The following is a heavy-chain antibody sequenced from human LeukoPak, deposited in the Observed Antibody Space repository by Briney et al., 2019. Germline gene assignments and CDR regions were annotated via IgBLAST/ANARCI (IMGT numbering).Heavy chain of an antibody. CDR3: ARRCSSSTSCYGIFDY. CDR1: GYTFTSYG. V-gene: IGHV1-18*01. D-gene: IGHD2-2*01. CDR2: ISAYNGNT. J-gene: IGHJ4*02. Sequence: ASVKVSCKASGYTFTSYGISWVRQAPGQGLEWMGWISAYNGNTNYAQKLQGRVTMTTDTSTSTAYMELGSLRSDDTAVYYCARRCSSSTSCYGIFDYWGQGTLVTVSS.